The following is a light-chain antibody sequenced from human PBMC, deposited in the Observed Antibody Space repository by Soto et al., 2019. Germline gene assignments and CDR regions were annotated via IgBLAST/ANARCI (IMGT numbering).Light chain of an antibody. V-gene: IGLV1-51*02. J-gene: IGLJ1*01. Sequence: QSVLTQAPSVSAAPGQKVSISCSGSNANIGKNYVSWYQQLPGTAPKVLIYENNNRPSEIPDRFSGSKSGTSATLGITGLQTGDEADYYCVTWDSSLSAHVFGTGTKVTVL. CDR2: ENN. CDR3: VTWDSSLSAHV. CDR1: NANIGKNY.